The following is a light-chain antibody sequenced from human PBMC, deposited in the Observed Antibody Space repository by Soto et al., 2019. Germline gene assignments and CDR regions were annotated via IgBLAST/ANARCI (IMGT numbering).Light chain of an antibody. V-gene: IGLV2-14*01. CDR2: EVS. CDR1: SNDIGEYNY. J-gene: IGLJ1*01. CDR3: SSYTNSRTLV. Sequence: QSVLTQPASVSGSPAQSVTISCAGSSNDIGEYNYVSWYQQHPGEAPKVVIYEVSSRPSGSSNRFSGSKSGNTASLTISGLQADDEADYYCSSYTNSRTLVFGTGTKVTVL.